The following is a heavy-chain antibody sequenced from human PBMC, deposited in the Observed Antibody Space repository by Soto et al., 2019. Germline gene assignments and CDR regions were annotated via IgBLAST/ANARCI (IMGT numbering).Heavy chain of an antibody. CDR1: GYTFTSYY. Sequence: VASVKVSCKASGYTFTSYYMHRVRQAPGQGLEWMGIINPSGGSTSYAQKFQGRVTVTRDTSTSTVYMELSSLRSEDTAVYYCASSAVALDAYNWFDPWGQGTLVTVSS. CDR2: INPSGGST. J-gene: IGHJ5*02. V-gene: IGHV1-46*01. CDR3: ASSAVALDAYNWFDP. D-gene: IGHD6-19*01.